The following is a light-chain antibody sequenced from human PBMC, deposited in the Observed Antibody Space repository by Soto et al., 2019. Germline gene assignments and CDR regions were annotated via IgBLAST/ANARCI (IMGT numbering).Light chain of an antibody. J-gene: IGLJ2*01. V-gene: IGLV2-23*02. CDR1: NGDVGSYDL. CDR2: EVN. CDR3: CSYAGSNSLI. Sequence: QSVLTQPASVSGSPGQSITISCTGTNGDVGSYDLVSWYQRYPGEAPKLIIYEVNKRLSGISNRFSGSKSGNTASLTISGLQAEDEAEYDCCSYAGSNSLIFGGGTKVTVL.